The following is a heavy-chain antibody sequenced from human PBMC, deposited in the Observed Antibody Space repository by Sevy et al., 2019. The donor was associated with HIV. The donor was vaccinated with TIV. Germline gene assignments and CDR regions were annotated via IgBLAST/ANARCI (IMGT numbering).Heavy chain of an antibody. CDR1: GFTFDDYA. D-gene: IGHD2-2*01. J-gene: IGHJ6*02. CDR3: AKDMWVVVVPAAISLGMDV. CDR2: ISWDGGST. Sequence: GGSLRLSCAASGFTFDDYAMHWVRQAPGKGLEWVSLISWDGGSTYYADSVKGRFTISRDNSKNSLYLQMNSLRAEDTALYYCAKDMWVVVVPAAISLGMDVWGQGTTVTVSS. V-gene: IGHV3-43D*03.